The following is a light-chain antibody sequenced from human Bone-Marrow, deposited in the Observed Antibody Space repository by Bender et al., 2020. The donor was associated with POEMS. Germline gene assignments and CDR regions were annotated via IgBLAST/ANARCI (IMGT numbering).Light chain of an antibody. CDR3: QSADNSGTYVI. V-gene: IGLV3-25*03. CDR2: KDT. J-gene: IGLJ2*01. CDR1: ALPKQY. Sequence: SFDLTQPPSLSVSPGQTATITCSGDALPKQYASWYQQKPGQAPLIVIYKDTERPSGIPGRFSGSTSGTTVTLTISGVQAEDEAVYHCQSADNSGTYVIFGGGTKLTVL.